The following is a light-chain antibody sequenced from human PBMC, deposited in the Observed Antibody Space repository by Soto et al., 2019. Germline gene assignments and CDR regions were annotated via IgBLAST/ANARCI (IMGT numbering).Light chain of an antibody. CDR1: SSDGGSYNL. CDR3: SSYAGTTTYVL. J-gene: IGLJ2*01. CDR2: EDS. V-gene: IGLV2-23*01. Sequence: QSALTQPASVSGSPGQSITISCTGTSSDGGSYNLVSWYQQHPGNAPKLIIREDSKRPSGVSNRFSGSKSGNTASLTISGLQAEDEADYYCSSYAGTTTYVLFGGGTKLTVL.